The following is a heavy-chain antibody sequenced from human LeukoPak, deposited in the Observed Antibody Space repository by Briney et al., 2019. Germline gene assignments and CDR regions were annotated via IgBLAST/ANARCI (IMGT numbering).Heavy chain of an antibody. J-gene: IGHJ4*02. CDR1: GYTFTYHY. D-gene: IGHD1-1*01. CDR2: INPSNGDT. Sequence: ASVKVSCKASGYTFTYHYIHLVRQAPGQGRWWMGIINPSNGDTNYAQRFQGRVTMTRDTSTSTVYMELSSLDSEDTAVYYCARESDVGKDFDCWGQGTLVTVSS. CDR3: ARESDVGKDFDC. V-gene: IGHV1-46*01.